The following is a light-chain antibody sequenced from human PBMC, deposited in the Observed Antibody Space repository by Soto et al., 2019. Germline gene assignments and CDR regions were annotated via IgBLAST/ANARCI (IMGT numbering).Light chain of an antibody. CDR1: QGISNY. CDR2: AAS. J-gene: IGKJ1*01. CDR3: QKYNSAPPT. V-gene: IGKV1-27*01. Sequence: DIQMTQSPSSLSASVGDRVTITCRASQGISNYLAWYQHKPGKVPKLLIYAASTLQSGVPSRFSGSGSGTDCTLTITSLQPEDVATYYCQKYNSAPPTFGQGTKVEIK.